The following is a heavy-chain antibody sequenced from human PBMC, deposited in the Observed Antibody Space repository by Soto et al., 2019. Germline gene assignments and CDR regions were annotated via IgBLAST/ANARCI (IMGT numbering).Heavy chain of an antibody. CDR3: ARGRARGIAAHIDAHES. D-gene: IGHD6-6*01. CDR2: IYYSGST. Sequence: PSETLSLTCTVSGGSISSYYWSWIRQPPGKGLEWIGYIYYSGSTNYNPSLKSRVTISVDTSKNQFSLKLSSVTAADTAVYYCARGRARGIAAHIDAHESWGQGTMVTVSS. CDR1: GGSISSYY. J-gene: IGHJ3*02. V-gene: IGHV4-59*01.